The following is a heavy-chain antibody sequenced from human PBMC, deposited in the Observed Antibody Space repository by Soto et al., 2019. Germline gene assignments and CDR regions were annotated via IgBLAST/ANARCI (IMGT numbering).Heavy chain of an antibody. CDR3: ASRNIGWIFD. CDR2: SYKGEKT. D-gene: IGHD6-19*01. CDR1: GASISSSSYY. V-gene: IGHV4-39*01. Sequence: QLQLQESGPGLVKPSETLSLTCAVSGASISSSSYYWVWLRQPPGKGLEWIGRSYKGEKTNYNSSLEGRVTVSVDTSPNQFSLTVDSVTAADTAVYYCASRNIGWIFDWGQGTLVTVSS. J-gene: IGHJ4*02.